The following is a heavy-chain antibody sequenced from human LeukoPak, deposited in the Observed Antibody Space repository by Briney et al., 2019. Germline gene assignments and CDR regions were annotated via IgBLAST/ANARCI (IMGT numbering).Heavy chain of an antibody. D-gene: IGHD3-22*01. V-gene: IGHV4-31*03. CDR3: SRGLDSRKLGY. CDR2: IHPSGML. CDR1: GAPFNSDDQY. Sequence: SQTLSLTCTVSGAPFNSDDQYWNCVRQSPGKGLEWIGSIHPSGMLYNNPSLESRVTMSRDTSRNQFSLNLNSVTAADTAVYFCSRGLDSRKLGYWGQGILVTVSS. J-gene: IGHJ4*02.